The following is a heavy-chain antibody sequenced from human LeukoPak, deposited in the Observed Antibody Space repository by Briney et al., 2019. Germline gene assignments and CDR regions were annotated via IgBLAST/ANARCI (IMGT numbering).Heavy chain of an antibody. CDR3: AKCDRPYYYDSSGYYPDDY. J-gene: IGHJ4*02. D-gene: IGHD3-22*01. CDR1: GFTVSNAW. Sequence: GGSLRLSCAASGFTVSNAWMSWVRQAPGKGLEWVSAISGSGGSTYYADSVKGRFTISRDNSKNTLYLQMNSLRAEDTAVYYCAKCDRPYYYDSSGYYPDDYWGQGTLVTVSS. CDR2: ISGSGGST. V-gene: IGHV3-23*01.